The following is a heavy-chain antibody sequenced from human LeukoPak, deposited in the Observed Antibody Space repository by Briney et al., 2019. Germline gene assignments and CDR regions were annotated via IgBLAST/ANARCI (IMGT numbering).Heavy chain of an antibody. D-gene: IGHD2-21*02. Sequence: ASVKVSCKTSGYTFTSYYMHWVRQAPGQGLEWMGRINSNSGGTNYAQKFQGRVTMTRDTSISTAYMELSRLRSDDTAIYYCARGVTARGFYYYMDVWGKGTTVTISS. CDR3: ARGVTARGFYYYMDV. CDR1: GYTFTSYY. V-gene: IGHV1-2*06. CDR2: INSNSGGT. J-gene: IGHJ6*03.